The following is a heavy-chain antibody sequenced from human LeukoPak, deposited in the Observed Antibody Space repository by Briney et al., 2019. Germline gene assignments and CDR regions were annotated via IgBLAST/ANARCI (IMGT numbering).Heavy chain of an antibody. Sequence: PGGSLRLSCAASGFNFSSYGMHWVRQAPGKGLEWVAVITSDGNNKFYAEAVKGRFTISRDNVKNTLYLQMNSLRPEDAAMYFCAKDNYDSSGIWDYWGQGTLVTVSS. CDR2: ITSDGNNK. CDR1: GFNFSSYG. J-gene: IGHJ4*02. V-gene: IGHV3-30*18. CDR3: AKDNYDSSGIWDY. D-gene: IGHD3-16*01.